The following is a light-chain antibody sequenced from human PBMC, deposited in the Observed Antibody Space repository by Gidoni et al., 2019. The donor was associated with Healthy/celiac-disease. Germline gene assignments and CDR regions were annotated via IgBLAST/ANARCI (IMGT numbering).Light chain of an antibody. V-gene: IGKV4-1*01. CDR2: WAS. CDR1: QSVLYSSNNKNY. J-gene: IGKJ3*01. Sequence: DIVMTQSPDALAVSLGERATINCKSSQSVLYSSNNKNYLAWYQQKTGNPPKLLIYWASTRESGVPDRFSGSGSGTDFTLTISSLQAEDVAVYYCQQYYSTPFTFGPGTKVDIK. CDR3: QQYYSTPFT.